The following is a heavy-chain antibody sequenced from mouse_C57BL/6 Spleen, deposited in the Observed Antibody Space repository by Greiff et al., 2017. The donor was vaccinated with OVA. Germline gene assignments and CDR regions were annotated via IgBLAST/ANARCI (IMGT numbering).Heavy chain of an antibody. V-gene: IGHV1-52*01. Sequence: VKLQQPGAELVRPGSSVKLSCKASGYTFTSYWMHWVKQRPIQGLEWIGNIDPSDSETHYNQKFKDKATLTADKSSSTAYMQLSSLTSEDSAVYFCAREGGYYAMDYWGQGTSVTVSS. J-gene: IGHJ4*01. CDR2: IDPSDSET. CDR3: AREGGYYAMDY. CDR1: GYTFTSYW.